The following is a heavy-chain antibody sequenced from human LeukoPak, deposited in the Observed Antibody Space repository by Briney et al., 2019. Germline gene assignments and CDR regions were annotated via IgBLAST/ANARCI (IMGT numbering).Heavy chain of an antibody. CDR1: GFTFSSYW. CDR3: ARKCYSLGAFDI. J-gene: IGHJ3*02. V-gene: IGHV3-7*04. Sequence: GGSLRLSCAAPGFTFSSYWMSWVRQAPGKGLEWVANIKQDGSEKYYVDSVKGRFTISRDNAKNSLYLQMNSLRAEDTAVYYCARKCYSLGAFDIWGQGTMVTVSS. CDR2: IKQDGSEK. D-gene: IGHD2-15*01.